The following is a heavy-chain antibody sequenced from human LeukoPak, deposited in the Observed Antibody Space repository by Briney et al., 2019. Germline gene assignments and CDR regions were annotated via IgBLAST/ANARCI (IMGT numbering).Heavy chain of an antibody. V-gene: IGHV3-23*01. CDR1: EFTFSTYA. D-gene: IGHD3-22*01. Sequence: PGGSLRLSCAGSEFTFSTYAMSWVRQGPGKGLEWVSAISGSGGKTYYADSVKGPFTISRDNSKNTLYLQMNSLRAEDTAVYFCAKDSYDNSGYYRTPFDYWGQGTLVTVSS. CDR2: ISGSGGKT. J-gene: IGHJ4*02. CDR3: AKDSYDNSGYYRTPFDY.